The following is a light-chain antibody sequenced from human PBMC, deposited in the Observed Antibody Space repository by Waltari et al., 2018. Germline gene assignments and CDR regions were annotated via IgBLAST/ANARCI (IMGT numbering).Light chain of an antibody. CDR3: LSYTTRISFV. CDR2: EAT. CDR1: SNNIGNSNH. V-gene: IGLV2-23*02. Sequence: QPALTQPASVSGSPGQSITISCTGSSNNIGNSNHVCWYQQPPGKAPRLCISEATGRPSGVSDRFSGSKSGNTASLTSSGLQAEDEADYYCLSYTTRISFVFGGGTKLSVL. J-gene: IGLJ2*01.